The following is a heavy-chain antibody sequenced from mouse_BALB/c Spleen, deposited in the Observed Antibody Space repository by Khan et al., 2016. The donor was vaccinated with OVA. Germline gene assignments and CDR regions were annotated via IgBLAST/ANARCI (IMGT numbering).Heavy chain of an antibody. CDR1: DFNIKDYY. Sequence: VQLQQSGAELVRSGASVKLSCTASDFNIKDYYVHWVKPRPEQGLEWIGWIDPENGDTEYAPKFQGKATLTADTSSHTADRQRSSLTAEDTACYYSSERGGYAIDDWGQGTSVTVSS. CDR2: IDPENGDT. V-gene: IGHV14-4*02. J-gene: IGHJ4*01. CDR3: SERGGYAIDD.